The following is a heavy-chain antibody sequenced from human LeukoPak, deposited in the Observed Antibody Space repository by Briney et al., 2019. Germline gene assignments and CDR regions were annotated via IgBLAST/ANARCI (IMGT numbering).Heavy chain of an antibody. J-gene: IGHJ4*02. CDR1: GYTFTSYA. Sequence: ASVKVSSKASGYTFTSYAMHWVRQAPGQRLEWMGWINAGNGNTKYSQKFQGRVTITRDTSASTAYMELSSLRSEDTAVYYCARNGQWLAPNYFDYWGQGTLVTVSS. V-gene: IGHV1-3*01. CDR3: ARNGQWLAPNYFDY. CDR2: INAGNGNT. D-gene: IGHD6-19*01.